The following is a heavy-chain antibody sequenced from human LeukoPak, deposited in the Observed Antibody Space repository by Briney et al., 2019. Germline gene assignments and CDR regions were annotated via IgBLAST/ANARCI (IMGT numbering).Heavy chain of an antibody. CDR2: IVVGSGNT. J-gene: IGHJ6*03. D-gene: IGHD3-3*01. V-gene: IGHV1-58*02. CDR3: AAAPYYDFWSGYTNMDV. CDR1: GFTFTSSA. Sequence: TSVKVSCKASGFTFTSSAMQWVRQARGQRLEWIGWIVVGSGNTNYAQKFQERVTITRDMSTSTAYMELSSLRSEDTAVYYCAAAPYYDFWSGYTNMDVWDKGTTVTVSS.